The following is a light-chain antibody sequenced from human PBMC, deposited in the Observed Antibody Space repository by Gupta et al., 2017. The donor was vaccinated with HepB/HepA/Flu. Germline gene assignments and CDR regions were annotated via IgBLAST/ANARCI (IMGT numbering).Light chain of an antibody. V-gene: IGKV3-11*01. Sequence: EIVLTQSPATLSLSPGERATLSCRASQSVSSYLAWYEQKPGQAPRLLIYAASNRATGIPARFSGSGSGTDFTLTISSLEPEDFAVYYCQQRSNGPPLYTFGQGTKLEIK. J-gene: IGKJ2*01. CDR3: QQRSNGPPLYT. CDR2: AAS. CDR1: QSVSSY.